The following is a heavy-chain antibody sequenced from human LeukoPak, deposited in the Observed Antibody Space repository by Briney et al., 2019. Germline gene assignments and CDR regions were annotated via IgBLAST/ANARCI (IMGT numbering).Heavy chain of an antibody. Sequence: ASVKVSCKASGYTFTGYYMHWVRQAPGQGLEWMGWINPNSGGTNYAQKFQGRVTMTRDTSISPAYMELSRLRSDDTAVYYCARDRGSYFSDAFDIWGQGTMVTVSS. CDR1: GYTFTGYY. D-gene: IGHD1-26*01. CDR3: ARDRGSYFSDAFDI. V-gene: IGHV1-2*02. CDR2: INPNSGGT. J-gene: IGHJ3*02.